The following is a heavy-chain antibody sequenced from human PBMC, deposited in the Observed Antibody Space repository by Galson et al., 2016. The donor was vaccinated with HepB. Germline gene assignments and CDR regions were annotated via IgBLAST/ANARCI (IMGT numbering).Heavy chain of an antibody. CDR2: ISSSSSYI. V-gene: IGHV3-21*01. Sequence: SLRLSCAASGFTFSSYSMNWVRQAPGKGLEWVSSISSSSSYIHYADSVTGRFTISRDNAKNSLYRQMNSLSAEDTAVDYCARAILWFGELTRLYYFDDWGQGTLVTVSS. J-gene: IGHJ4*02. CDR1: GFTFSSYS. D-gene: IGHD3-10*01. CDR3: ARAILWFGELTRLYYFDD.